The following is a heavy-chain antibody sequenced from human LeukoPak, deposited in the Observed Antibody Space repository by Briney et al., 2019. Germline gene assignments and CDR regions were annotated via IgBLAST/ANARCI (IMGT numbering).Heavy chain of an antibody. J-gene: IGHJ4*02. D-gene: IGHD3-22*01. CDR1: GYSFTGYY. CDR2: INPNSGGT. CDR3: ARGPNYYDSSGFHYRD. V-gene: IGHV1-2*02. Sequence: GASVKVSCKASGYSFTGYYIHWVRQAPGQGLEWMGWINPNSGGTNYAQKFQGRVTMTGDTSISTAYMELSSLTSDDTAVYYCARGPNYYDSSGFHYRDWGQGTLVTVSS.